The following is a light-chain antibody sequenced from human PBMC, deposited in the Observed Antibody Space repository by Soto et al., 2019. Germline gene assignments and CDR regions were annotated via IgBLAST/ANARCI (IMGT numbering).Light chain of an antibody. J-gene: IGKJ4*01. V-gene: IGKV3-15*01. CDR3: QQYNNWPRVT. CDR2: GAS. Sequence: EIVMTQSPATLSVSPGERATLSCRASRSVSGNLAWYQQKPGQAPRLLIYGASTRATGIPASFSGSGSGTEFTLTISSLQSEDFAVYYCQQYNNWPRVTFGGGTKVEIK. CDR1: RSVSGN.